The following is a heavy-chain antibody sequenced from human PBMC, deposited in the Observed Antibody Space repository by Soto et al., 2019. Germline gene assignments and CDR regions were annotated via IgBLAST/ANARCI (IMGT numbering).Heavy chain of an antibody. D-gene: IGHD3-10*01. CDR2: VHYSGSA. CDR3: ARHRWGSGSYSGLLDF. V-gene: IGHV4-39*01. Sequence: QMQLQESGPGLVKPSETLSLTCSVSGGSISTSSYFWGWIRQPPGKGLEWVGAVHYSGSANYRSSIQSRVTISVDTPQNQFSLRLRSVTAADTAVYYCARHRWGSGSYSGLLDFWGQGALVTVSS. CDR1: GGSISTSSYF. J-gene: IGHJ4*02.